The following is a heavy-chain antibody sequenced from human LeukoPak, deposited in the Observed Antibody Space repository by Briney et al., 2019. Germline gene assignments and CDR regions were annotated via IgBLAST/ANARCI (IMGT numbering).Heavy chain of an antibody. J-gene: IGHJ4*02. V-gene: IGHV3-9*01. CDR3: AKVRSGYTNFGGFDY. Sequence: GGSLRLSCAASGITLDDYAMHWVRQAPGKGLEWVSGISWNSGSIGYADSVKGRFTISRDNAKNSLYVQMNSLRAEDTALYYCAKVRSGYTNFGGFDYWGQGTLVTVSS. D-gene: IGHD5-12*01. CDR2: ISWNSGSI. CDR1: GITLDDYA.